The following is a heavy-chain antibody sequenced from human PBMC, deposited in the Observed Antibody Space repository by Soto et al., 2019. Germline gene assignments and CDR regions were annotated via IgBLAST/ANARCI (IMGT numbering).Heavy chain of an antibody. CDR1: GGSFSGYY. V-gene: IGHV4-34*01. CDR2: INHSGST. Sequence: PSETLSLTCAVYGGSFSGYYWSWIRQPPGKGLEWIGEINHSGSTNYNPSLKSRVTISVDTSKNQFSLKLSSVTAADTAVYYCARVLSYGSGSYYNPHYYYYGMDVWGQGTTVT. J-gene: IGHJ6*02. CDR3: ARVLSYGSGSYYNPHYYYYGMDV. D-gene: IGHD3-10*01.